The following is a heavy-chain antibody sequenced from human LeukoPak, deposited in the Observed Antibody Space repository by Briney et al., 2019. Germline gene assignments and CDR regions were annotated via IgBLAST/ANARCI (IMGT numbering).Heavy chain of an antibody. J-gene: IGHJ4*02. D-gene: IGHD2-15*01. CDR3: ARSTGYCSGGSCSAFGY. CDR2: IIPIFGTA. Sequence: GASVKVSCKASGGTFSSYAISWVRQAPGQGLEWMGRIIPIFGTANYAQKFQGRVTITTDESTITAYMELSSLRSEDTAVYYCARSTGYCSGGSCSAFGYWGQGTLVTVSS. CDR1: GGTFSSYA. V-gene: IGHV1-69*05.